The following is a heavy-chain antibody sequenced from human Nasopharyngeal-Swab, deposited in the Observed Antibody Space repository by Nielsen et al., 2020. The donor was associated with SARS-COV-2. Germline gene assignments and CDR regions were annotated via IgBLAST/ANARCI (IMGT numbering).Heavy chain of an antibody. V-gene: IGHV3-23*01. CDR2: ISGSGDRT. D-gene: IGHD3-10*01. Sequence: WIRQPPGKGLEWVSAISGSGDRTHYADSVKGRFTISRDNSNNTLFLQLNSLRAEDAALYYCAKGVTMVRGFVNYFYYYTMDVWGQGTTVTVSS. J-gene: IGHJ6*02. CDR3: AKGVTMVRGFVNYFYYYTMDV.